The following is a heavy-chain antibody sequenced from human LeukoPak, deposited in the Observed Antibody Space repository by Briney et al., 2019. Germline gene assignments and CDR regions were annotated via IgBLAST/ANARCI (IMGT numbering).Heavy chain of an antibody. V-gene: IGHV4-34*01. CDR2: INHSGST. J-gene: IGHJ4*02. CDR1: GGSFSGYY. CDR3: ARRSYYGSGSYPY. Sequence: SETLSLTCAVYGGSFSGYYWSWIRQPPGKGLEWIGEINHSGSTNYNPSLKSRVTISVDTSKNQFSLKLSSVTAADTAVYYCARRSYYGSGSYPYWGQGTLVTVSS. D-gene: IGHD3-10*01.